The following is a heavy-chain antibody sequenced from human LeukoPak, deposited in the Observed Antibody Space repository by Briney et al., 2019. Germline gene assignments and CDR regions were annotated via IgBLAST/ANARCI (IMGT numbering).Heavy chain of an antibody. J-gene: IGHJ6*03. Sequence: SETLSLTCTVSGGSISSYYWSWIRQPPGKGLEWIGYIYYSGSTNYNPSLKSRVTISVDTSKNQFSLKLSSVTAADTAVYYCARTQPIAAAGTRPRYYYYYYMDVWGKGTTVTISS. CDR3: ARTQPIAAAGTRPRYYYYYYMDV. CDR1: GGSISSYY. CDR2: IYYSGST. V-gene: IGHV4-59*08. D-gene: IGHD6-13*01.